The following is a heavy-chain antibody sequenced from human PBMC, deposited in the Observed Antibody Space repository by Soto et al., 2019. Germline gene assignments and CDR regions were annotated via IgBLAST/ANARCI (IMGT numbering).Heavy chain of an antibody. CDR3: ATGTIVGDTRVYYFDY. D-gene: IGHD1-26*01. J-gene: IGHJ4*02. CDR1: GYTLTELS. CDR2: FDPEDGET. Sequence: QVQLVQSGAEVKKPGASVKVSCKVSGYTLTELSMHWVRQAPGKGLEWMGGFDPEDGETIYAQKFQGRVTMTEDTSTDTAYMELSSLRSEDTAVYYCATGTIVGDTRVYYFDYWGQGTLVTVSS. V-gene: IGHV1-24*01.